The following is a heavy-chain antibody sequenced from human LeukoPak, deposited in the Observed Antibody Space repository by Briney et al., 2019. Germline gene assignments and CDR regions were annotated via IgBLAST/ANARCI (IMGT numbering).Heavy chain of an antibody. V-gene: IGHV7-4-1*02. CDR1: GYTFSSYA. CDR2: IDTNTGKP. D-gene: IGHD2-8*01. CDR3: ASPPGNGASQIYFDY. J-gene: IGHJ4*02. Sequence: GASVKVSCKASGYTFSSYAVNWMRQAPGQGLEWMGWIDTNTGKPTYAQGFTGRFVFSLDTSVTTAYLQISSLKAEDTAVYYCASPPGNGASQIYFDYWGQGTLVTVSS.